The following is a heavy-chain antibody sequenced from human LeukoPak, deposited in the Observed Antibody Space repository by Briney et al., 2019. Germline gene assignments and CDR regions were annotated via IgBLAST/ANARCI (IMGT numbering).Heavy chain of an antibody. Sequence: GASVKVSCKASGYTFNNYSISWVRQAPGQGFEWMGWTSAYNGNTKYVQNLQGRVTMTTDTSTSTAYMELRSLRSDDTAVYYCARDCTSTSCYNVYWGQGTLVTVSS. CDR1: GYTFNNYS. J-gene: IGHJ4*02. CDR2: TSAYNGNT. V-gene: IGHV1-18*01. D-gene: IGHD2-2*02. CDR3: ARDCTSTSCYNVY.